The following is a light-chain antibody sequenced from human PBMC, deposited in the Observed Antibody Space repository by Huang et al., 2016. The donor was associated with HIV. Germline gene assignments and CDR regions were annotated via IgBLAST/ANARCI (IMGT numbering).Light chain of an antibody. CDR3: QQYDNLFFT. V-gene: IGKV1-33*01. J-gene: IGKJ4*01. CDR1: HAIGNS. Sequence: DIQMTQSPSSLSASVGDRGTITCQASHAIGNSLNWYQQKPGKAPKLLIYDASNLETGVPSRFIGSGSGTDFTFTINNLQPEDIASYYCQQYDNLFFTFGGGTRVEIK. CDR2: DAS.